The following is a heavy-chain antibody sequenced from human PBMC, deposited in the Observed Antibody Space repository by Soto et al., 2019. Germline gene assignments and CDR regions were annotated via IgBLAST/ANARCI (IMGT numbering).Heavy chain of an antibody. CDR3: ARIKLVEFFFINVDVYDMDV. D-gene: IGHD3-16*01. J-gene: IGHJ6*02. Sequence: EVQLVESGGGLVQPGGSLRLSCAASGFTLSNYAVNWVRQAPGKGLEWVSYISSDSRYIYYGDSEKGRLTISRDNARNSVYLQMNSLRDEDTAVYYCARIKLVEFFFINVDVYDMDVWGQGTPVTVSS. CDR2: ISSDSRYI. CDR1: GFTLSNYA. V-gene: IGHV3-48*02.